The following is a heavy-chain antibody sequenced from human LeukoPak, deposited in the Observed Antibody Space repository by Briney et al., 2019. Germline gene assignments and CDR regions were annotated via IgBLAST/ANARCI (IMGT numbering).Heavy chain of an antibody. CDR3: ARDLSTYYYDSSGPFDY. D-gene: IGHD3-22*01. V-gene: IGHV3-33*08. J-gene: IGHJ4*02. Sequence: GGSLRLSCAASGLTFSAYAMHWVRQAPGKGLERVAVIWYDGSNKYYADSVKGRFTISRDNSKNTLYLQMNSLRAEDTAVYYCARDLSTYYYDSSGPFDYWGQGTLVTVSS. CDR2: IWYDGSNK. CDR1: GLTFSAYA.